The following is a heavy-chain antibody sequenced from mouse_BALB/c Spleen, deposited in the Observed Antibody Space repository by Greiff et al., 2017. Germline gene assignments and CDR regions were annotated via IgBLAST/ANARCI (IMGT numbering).Heavy chain of an antibody. CDR3: ARQNCRYDDYFDY. D-gene: IGHD2-14*01. V-gene: IGHV5-9-3*01. J-gene: IGHJ2*01. CDR2: ISSGGSYT. Sequence: EVQGVESGGGLVKPGGSLKLSCAASGFTFSSYAMSWVRQTPEKRLEWVATISSGGSYTYYPDSVKGRFTISRDNAKNTLYLQMSSLRSEDTAMYYCARQNCRYDDYFDYWGQGTTLTVSS. CDR1: GFTFSSYA.